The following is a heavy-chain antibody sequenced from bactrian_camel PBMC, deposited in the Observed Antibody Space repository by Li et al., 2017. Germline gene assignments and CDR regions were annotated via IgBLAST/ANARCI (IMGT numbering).Heavy chain of an antibody. CDR1: SGNRHYC. D-gene: IGHD3*01. Sequence: VQLVESGGGSVQAGESLRLSCAYENIGSGNRHYCLGWFRRQAPDKRREGLAAFYRGDQHTGYAASVKGRFTISKDNAKNTLYLQMNSLKPEDTAMYYCAILAYPPPGVTCRSVDGIDSWGKGTQVTVS. V-gene: IGHV3S26*01. CDR2: FYRGDQHT. J-gene: IGHJ7*01.